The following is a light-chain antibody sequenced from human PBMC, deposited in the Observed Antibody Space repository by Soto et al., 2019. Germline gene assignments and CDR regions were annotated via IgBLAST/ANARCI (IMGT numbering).Light chain of an antibody. CDR1: QSVLYSSNNKNY. CDR2: WAS. V-gene: IGKV4-1*01. Sequence: DIVMTQSPDSLAVSLGERATINCKSSQSVLYSSNNKNYLAWYQQKPGQPPKLLIYWASTRESGVPDRFSGSGSGTHFTLTISSLQAEDVAVYYCQQYYRAPSTFGQGPKLEI. J-gene: IGKJ2*01. CDR3: QQYYRAPST.